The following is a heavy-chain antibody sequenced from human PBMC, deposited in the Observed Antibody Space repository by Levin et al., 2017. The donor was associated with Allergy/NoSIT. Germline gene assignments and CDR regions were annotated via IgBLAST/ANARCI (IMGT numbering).Heavy chain of an antibody. CDR2: MFPGDSDT. V-gene: IGHV5-51*01. Sequence: RTGGSLRLSCKVSGYIFPNYWIGWVRQMPGKGLEWMGIMFPGDSDTRYSPSFEGQVTISADKSISTAFLQWSNLKASDSAMYYCASYSGSWDAEYFQHWGQGTLVTVS. D-gene: IGHD1-26*01. J-gene: IGHJ1*01. CDR1: GYIFPNYW. CDR3: ASYSGSWDAEYFQH.